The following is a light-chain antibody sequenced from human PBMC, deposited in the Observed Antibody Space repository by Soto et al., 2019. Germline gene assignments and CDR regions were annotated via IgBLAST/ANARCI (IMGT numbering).Light chain of an antibody. Sequence: DIQLTQSPSTLSASIGDRVVITCRASQTIDRWLTWYQQRPGLAPRLLIYDASTLGSGVPSRFSGSGSETEFTLTISSLKPDDFATYHCQQYEGNPTFGQGTTVEVK. J-gene: IGKJ1*01. CDR1: QTIDRW. V-gene: IGKV1-5*01. CDR2: DAS. CDR3: QQYEGNPT.